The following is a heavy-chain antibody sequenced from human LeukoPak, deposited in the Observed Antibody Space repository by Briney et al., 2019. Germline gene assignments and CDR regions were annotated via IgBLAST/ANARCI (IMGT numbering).Heavy chain of an antibody. CDR1: GFTFSSYS. CDR2: ISSSSSYI. CDR3: ARSIAAAAPDY. D-gene: IGHD6-13*01. V-gene: IGHV3-21*01. J-gene: IGHJ4*02. Sequence: PGGSLRLSCAASGFTFSSYSMNWVCQAPGKGLERVSSISSSSSYIYYADSVKGRFTISRDNAKDSLYLQMNSLRAEDTAVYYCARSIAAAAPDYWGQGTLVTVSS.